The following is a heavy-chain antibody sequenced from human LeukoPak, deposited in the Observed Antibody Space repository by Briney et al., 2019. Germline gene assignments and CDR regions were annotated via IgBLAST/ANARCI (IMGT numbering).Heavy chain of an antibody. Sequence: ASVKVSCKASGYTFTGYYMHWVRQAPGQGLEWMGWINPNSGGTNYAQKFQGRVTMTRDTSISTAYMELSRLRSDDTAVYCCARGSPHYYYYYYMDVWGKGTTVTISS. CDR2: INPNSGGT. J-gene: IGHJ6*03. CDR3: ARGSPHYYYYYYMDV. V-gene: IGHV1-2*02. CDR1: GYTFTGYY.